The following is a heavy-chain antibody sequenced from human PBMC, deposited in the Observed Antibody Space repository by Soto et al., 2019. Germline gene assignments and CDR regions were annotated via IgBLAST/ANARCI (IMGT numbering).Heavy chain of an antibody. CDR2: IYYSGST. D-gene: IGHD2-8*01. Sequence: SETLSLTCTVSGGSVSSGSYYWSWIRQPPGKGLEWIGYIYYSGSTNYNPSLKSRVTISVDTSKNQFSLKLSSVTAADTAVYYCARDRLMAYFDYWGQGTLVTVSS. V-gene: IGHV4-61*01. CDR1: GGSVSSGSYY. J-gene: IGHJ4*02. CDR3: ARDRLMAYFDY.